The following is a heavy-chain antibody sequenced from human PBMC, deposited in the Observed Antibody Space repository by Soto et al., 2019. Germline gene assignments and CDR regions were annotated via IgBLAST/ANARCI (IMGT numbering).Heavy chain of an antibody. CDR3: ARDTQYCSGGSCYTGHFDY. J-gene: IGHJ4*02. D-gene: IGHD2-15*01. CDR2: ISSSSSYI. Sequence: GSLRLSCAASGFTFSSYSMNWVRQAPGKGLEWVSSISSSSSYIYYADSVKGRFTISRDNAKNSLYLQMNSLRAEDTAVYYCARDTQYCSGGSCYTGHFDYWGQGTLVTVSS. CDR1: GFTFSSYS. V-gene: IGHV3-21*01.